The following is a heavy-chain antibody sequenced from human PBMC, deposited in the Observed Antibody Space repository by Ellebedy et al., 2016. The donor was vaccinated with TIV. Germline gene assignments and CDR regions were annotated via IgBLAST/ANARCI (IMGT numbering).Heavy chain of an antibody. CDR1: GGSISSYY. CDR3: ARRGATTVTHYGMDV. D-gene: IGHD4-17*01. Sequence: MPSETLSLTCTVSGGSISSYYWSWIRQPPGKGLVWIGYIYYSGSTNYNPSLKSRVTITVDTSKNQFSLKLRSVTAADTAVYYWARRGATTVTHYGMDVWGQGTTVTVSS. V-gene: IGHV4-59*12. J-gene: IGHJ6*02. CDR2: IYYSGST.